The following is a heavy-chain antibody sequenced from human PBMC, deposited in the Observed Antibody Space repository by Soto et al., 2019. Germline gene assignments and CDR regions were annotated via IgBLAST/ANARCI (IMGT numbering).Heavy chain of an antibody. CDR1: GGSISSSSYY. CDR3: ARLRRELRVREGLSYFDY. D-gene: IGHD1-26*01. CDR2: IYYSGST. V-gene: IGHV4-39*01. Sequence: KPSETLSLTCTVSGGSISSSSYYWGWIRQPPGKGLEWIGSIYYSGSTYYNPSLKSRVTISVDTSKNQFSLKLSSVTAADTAVYYCARLRRELRVREGLSYFDYWGQGTLVTVSS. J-gene: IGHJ4*02.